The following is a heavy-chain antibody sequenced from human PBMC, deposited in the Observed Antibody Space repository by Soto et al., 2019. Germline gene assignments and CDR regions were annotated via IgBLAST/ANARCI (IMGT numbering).Heavy chain of an antibody. CDR2: IYYSGTT. CDR3: ARSDSSGYYFHFDY. CDR1: GGSISSGPYY. V-gene: IGHV4-31*03. D-gene: IGHD3-22*01. Sequence: QVQLQESGPGLVKPSQTLSLTCTVSGGSISSGPYYWNWIRQHPGKGLEWIGYIYYSGTTYYNPSLKSRVTISVDTSKNQFSLKLSSVAAADTAVYYCARSDSSGYYFHFDYWGQGTLVTVSS. J-gene: IGHJ4*02.